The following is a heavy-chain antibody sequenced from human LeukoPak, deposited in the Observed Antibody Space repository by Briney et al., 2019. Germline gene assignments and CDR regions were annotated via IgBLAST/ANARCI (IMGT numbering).Heavy chain of an antibody. D-gene: IGHD3-16*01. J-gene: IGHJ4*02. CDR3: AAALNDYVWGSLDY. Sequence: ASVKVSCKASGGTFSSYAISWVRQAPGQGLEWMGRIIPILGIANYAQKFQERVTITRDMSTSTAYMELSSLRSEDTAVYYCAAALNDYVWGSLDYWGQGTLVTVSS. CDR2: IIPILGIA. V-gene: IGHV1-69*04. CDR1: GGTFSSYA.